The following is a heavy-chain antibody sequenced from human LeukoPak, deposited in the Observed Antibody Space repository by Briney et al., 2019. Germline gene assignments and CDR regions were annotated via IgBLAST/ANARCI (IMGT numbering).Heavy chain of an antibody. CDR2: IYSSGRT. D-gene: IGHD3-10*01. V-gene: IGHV4-4*07. Sequence: SETLSLTCTVSGGSISNFYWSWIRQPAGKGLEWIGRIYSSGRTNYDSSLKSRVAMSIDTSNNQFSLKLSSVTAADTAVYYCARDLPSYYFDSGNMFDPWGQGTLVTVSS. J-gene: IGHJ5*02. CDR3: ARDLPSYYFDSGNMFDP. CDR1: GGSISNFY.